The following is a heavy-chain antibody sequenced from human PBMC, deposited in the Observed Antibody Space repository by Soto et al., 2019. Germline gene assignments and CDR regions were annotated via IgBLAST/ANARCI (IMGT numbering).Heavy chain of an antibody. D-gene: IGHD3-10*01. Sequence: GGSLRLSCGASGFTFGNYWMHWVRQAPGEGLVWVSRISGDGSFTRFADSVKGRFTISRDNAKNTLFLQMNSLRVDDTAVYYCARVGGGSGNFDYWGQGTLVTVSS. CDR1: GFTFGNYW. CDR3: ARVGGGSGNFDY. J-gene: IGHJ4*02. CDR2: ISGDGSFT. V-gene: IGHV3-74*01.